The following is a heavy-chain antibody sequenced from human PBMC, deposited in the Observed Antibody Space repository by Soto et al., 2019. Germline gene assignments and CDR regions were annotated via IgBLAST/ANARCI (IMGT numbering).Heavy chain of an antibody. Sequence: PGGSLRLSCAASGFTFSSYEMNWVRQAPGKGLEWVSYISSSGSTIYYADSVKGRFTISRDSAKNSLYLQMNSLRAEDTAVYYCAREHYGSGSYYPLFDYWGQGTLVTVSS. CDR2: ISSSGSTI. CDR1: GFTFSSYE. V-gene: IGHV3-48*03. CDR3: AREHYGSGSYYPLFDY. D-gene: IGHD3-10*01. J-gene: IGHJ4*02.